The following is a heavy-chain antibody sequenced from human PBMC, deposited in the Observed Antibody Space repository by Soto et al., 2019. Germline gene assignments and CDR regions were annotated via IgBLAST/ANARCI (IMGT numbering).Heavy chain of an antibody. CDR3: ARARVYATGPLDF. CDR1: GFTFTSYT. CDR2: ISSSSDYI. V-gene: IGHV3-21*06. J-gene: IGHJ4*02. D-gene: IGHD6-13*01. Sequence: GSLRLSCAASGFTFTSYTMNWVRQAPGKGLEWVSSISSSSDYIYYADSMKGRVTISRDNAKNSLFLDMNSLTGEDTAVYYCARARVYATGPLDFWGQGTLVTVSS.